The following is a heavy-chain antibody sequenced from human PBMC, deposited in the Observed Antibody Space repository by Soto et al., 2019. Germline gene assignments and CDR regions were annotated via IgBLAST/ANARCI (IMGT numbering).Heavy chain of an antibody. CDR3: ARELTGDMDHYYGMDV. D-gene: IGHD7-27*01. J-gene: IGHJ6*02. CDR1: GFTFSSYD. CDR2: IGTAGDT. V-gene: IGHV3-13*04. Sequence: PGGSLRLSCAASGFTFSSYDMHWVRQATGKGLEWVSAIGTAGDTYYPGSVKGRFTISRENAKNSLYLQMNSLRAGDTAVYYCARELTGDMDHYYGMDVWGQGTTVTVSS.